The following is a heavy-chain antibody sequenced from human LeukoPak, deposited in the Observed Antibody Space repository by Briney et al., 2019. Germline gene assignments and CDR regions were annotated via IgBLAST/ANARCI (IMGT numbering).Heavy chain of an antibody. CDR3: ARDLGAAAGMDY. D-gene: IGHD6-13*01. J-gene: IGHJ4*02. V-gene: IGHV3-21*01. CDR1: GFTFSSYS. CDR2: ISSSSSYI. Sequence: GGSLRLSCAASGFTFSSYSMNWVRQAPGKGLEWVSSISSSSSYIYYADSVKGRFTISRDNAKNSLYLQMNSLRAEDTAVYYCARDLGAAAGMDYWGQGTLVTVSS.